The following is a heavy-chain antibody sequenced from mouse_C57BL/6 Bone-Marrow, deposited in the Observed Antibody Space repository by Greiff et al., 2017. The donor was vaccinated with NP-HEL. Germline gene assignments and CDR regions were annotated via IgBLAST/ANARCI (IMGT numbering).Heavy chain of an antibody. CDR1: GYTFTSYW. J-gene: IGHJ1*03. CDR2: IDPSDSYT. D-gene: IGHD1-1*01. Sequence: QVQLKQPGAELVRPGTSVKLSCKASGYTFTSYWMHWVKQRPGQGLEWIGVIDPSDSYTNYNQKFKGKATLTVDTSSSTAYMQLSSLTSEDSAVYYCARRDYYGSVLDVWGTGTTVTVSS. V-gene: IGHV1-59*01. CDR3: ARRDYYGSVLDV.